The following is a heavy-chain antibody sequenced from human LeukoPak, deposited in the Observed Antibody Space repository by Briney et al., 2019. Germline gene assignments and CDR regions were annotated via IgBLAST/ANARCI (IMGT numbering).Heavy chain of an antibody. CDR3: ASDYYDSSGLAFDY. J-gene: IGHJ4*02. CDR1: GFTFSSYA. D-gene: IGHD3-22*01. Sequence: GRSLRLSCAASGFTFSSYAMHWVRRAPGKGLEWVAVISYDGSNKYYADSVKGRFTISRDNSKNTLYLQMNSLRAEDTAVYYCASDYYDSSGLAFDYWGQGTLVTVSS. V-gene: IGHV3-30*04. CDR2: ISYDGSNK.